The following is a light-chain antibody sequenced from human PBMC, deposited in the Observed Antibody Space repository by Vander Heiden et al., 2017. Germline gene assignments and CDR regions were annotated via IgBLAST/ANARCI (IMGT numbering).Light chain of an antibody. Sequence: DIVMTQSPATLSVSPGERATLSCRASQSVNTNLAWYQQKPGQAPRLLIYGASTRATGIPARFSGSGSGTEFTLTISSLQSEDFAVYFCQQHNNWPRTFGQGTKVEIK. V-gene: IGKV3-15*01. CDR3: QQHNNWPRT. J-gene: IGKJ1*01. CDR1: QSVNTN. CDR2: GAS.